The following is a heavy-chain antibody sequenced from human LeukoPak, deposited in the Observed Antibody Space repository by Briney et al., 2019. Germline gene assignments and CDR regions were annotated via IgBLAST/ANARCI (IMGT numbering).Heavy chain of an antibody. CDR1: GGSISSYY. J-gene: IGHJ6*04. CDR2: IYYSGST. Sequence: SETLSLTCTVSGGSISSYYWSWIRQPPGKGLEWIGYIYYSGSTNYNPSLKSRVTISVDTSKNQFSLKLSSVTAADTAVYYCARESDGSAPHMGVWGKGTTVTVSS. V-gene: IGHV4-59*01. D-gene: IGHD3-10*01. CDR3: ARESDGSAPHMGV.